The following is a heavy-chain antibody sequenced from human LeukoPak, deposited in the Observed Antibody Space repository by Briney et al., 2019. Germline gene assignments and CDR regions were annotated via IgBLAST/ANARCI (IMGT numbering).Heavy chain of an antibody. CDR3: ARVQMTTVTFYYYYMDV. D-gene: IGHD4-17*01. CDR1: GFTFSSYE. J-gene: IGHJ6*03. Sequence: GGSLRLSCAASGFTFSSYEMNWVRQAPGKGLEWVSYISSSGSTIYYADSVKGRFTISRDNAKNSLYLQMNSLRAEDTAVYYCARVQMTTVTFYYYYMDVWGKGTTVTISS. V-gene: IGHV3-48*03. CDR2: ISSSGSTI.